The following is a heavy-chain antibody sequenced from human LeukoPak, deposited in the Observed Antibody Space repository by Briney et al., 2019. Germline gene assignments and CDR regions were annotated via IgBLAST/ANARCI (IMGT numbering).Heavy chain of an antibody. D-gene: IGHD4-17*01. CDR3: ARVDYGDYAGEDY. CDR1: GFTFSSYS. J-gene: IGHJ4*02. Sequence: PGGSLRLSCAASGFTFSSYSMNWVRQAPGKGLEWVSAISGSGGSTYYADSVKGRFTISRDNAKNSLYLQMNSLRAEDTAVYYCARVDYGDYAGEDYWGQGTLVTVSS. CDR2: ISGSGGST. V-gene: IGHV3-21*01.